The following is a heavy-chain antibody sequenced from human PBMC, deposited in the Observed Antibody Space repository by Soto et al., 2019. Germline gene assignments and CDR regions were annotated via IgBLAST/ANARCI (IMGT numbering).Heavy chain of an antibody. D-gene: IGHD1-26*01. CDR3: TTDTGIVGATDFSY. J-gene: IGHJ4*02. V-gene: IGHV3-15*07. CDR1: GFTFSNAW. Sequence: EVQLVESGGGLVKPGGSLRLSCAASGFTFSNAWMNWVRQAPGKGLEWVGRIKSKTDGGTTDYAAPVKGRFTISRDDSKITLYLQMNSLKTEDTAVYYCTTDTGIVGATDFSYWGQGTLVTVSS. CDR2: IKSKTDGGTT.